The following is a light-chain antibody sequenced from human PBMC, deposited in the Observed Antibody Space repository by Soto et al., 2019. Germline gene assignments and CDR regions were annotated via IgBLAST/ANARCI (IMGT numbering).Light chain of an antibody. V-gene: IGLV1-44*01. CDR3: AAWDDSLSGVV. Sequence: QAVVTQPPSASGTPGQTVTISCSGSSSNIGSNTVCWYQHLPGTAPKLLIYSYNQRPSGVPDRFFGSKSGTSASLAISGLQSEDEADYYCAAWDDSLSGVVFGGGTKVTVL. CDR1: SSNIGSNT. J-gene: IGLJ2*01. CDR2: SYN.